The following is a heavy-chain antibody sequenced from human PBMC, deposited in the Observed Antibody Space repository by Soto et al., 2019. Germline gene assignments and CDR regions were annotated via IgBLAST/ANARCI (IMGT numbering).Heavy chain of an antibody. D-gene: IGHD1-26*01. V-gene: IGHV2-70*01. CDR3: ARILSGGVYSGSYLD. CDR2: IDWDDDK. J-gene: IGHJ4*02. Sequence: VSGPTLVNPTQTLTLTCTFSGFSLSTSGMCVSWIRQPPGKALEWLALIDWDDDKYYSTSLKTRLTISKDTSKNQVVLTMTNMDPVDTATYYCARILSGGVYSGSYLDWGQGTLVTVSS. CDR1: GFSLSTSGMC.